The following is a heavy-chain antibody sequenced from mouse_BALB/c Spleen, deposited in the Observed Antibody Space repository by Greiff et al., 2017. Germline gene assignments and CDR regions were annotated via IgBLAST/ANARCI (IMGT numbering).Heavy chain of an antibody. Sequence: EVQLQESGPGLVKPSQSLSLTCSVTGYSITSGYYWNWIRQFPGNKLEWMGYISYDGSNNYNPSLKNRISITRDTSKNQFFLKLNSVTTEDTATYYCARRGNYDYDVGYAMDYWGQGTSVTVSS. V-gene: IGHV3-6*02. CDR2: ISYDGSN. J-gene: IGHJ4*01. CDR3: ARRGNYDYDVGYAMDY. D-gene: IGHD2-4*01. CDR1: GYSITSGYY.